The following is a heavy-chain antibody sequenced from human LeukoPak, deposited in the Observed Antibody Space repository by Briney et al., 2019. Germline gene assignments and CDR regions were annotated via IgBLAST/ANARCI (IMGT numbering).Heavy chain of an antibody. CDR3: ARGGASGDYDWGWFDP. CDR1: GYSISSGYY. Sequence: SETLCLTCAVSGYSISSGYYWVWIRPPPGKGLGWIGTRYHIGTTYYTPSLKSRVTISGDTSKNQFSLKLSSVTAADSAVYFCARGGASGDYDWGWFDPWGKGTLVTVSS. CDR2: RYHIGTT. V-gene: IGHV4-38-2*01. J-gene: IGHJ5*02. D-gene: IGHD3-16*01.